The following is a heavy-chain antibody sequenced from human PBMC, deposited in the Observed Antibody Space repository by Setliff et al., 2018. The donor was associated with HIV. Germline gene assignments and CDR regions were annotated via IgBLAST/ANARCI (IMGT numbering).Heavy chain of an antibody. D-gene: IGHD3-16*02. Sequence: SETPSLTCNVSGDSISRFSWSWIRQPPGKGLEWIGHIYTSGSTNYNSSLKSRLTISVDTSKNQVSLKLTSVTAADTGVYYCARLAMRGVIGDPNWFDPWGQGTLVTVSS. CDR1: GDSISRFS. CDR3: ARLAMRGVIGDPNWFDP. V-gene: IGHV4-4*08. CDR2: IYTSGST. J-gene: IGHJ5*02.